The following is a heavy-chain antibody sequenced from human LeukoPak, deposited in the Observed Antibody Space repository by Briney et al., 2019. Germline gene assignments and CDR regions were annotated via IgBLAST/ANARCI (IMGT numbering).Heavy chain of an antibody. D-gene: IGHD2-2*01. V-gene: IGHV4-39*01. J-gene: IGHJ3*02. CDR1: GGSISSSSYY. CDR3: ARPMGYCSSTSCHPNAFDI. Sequence: SETLSLTCTVSGGSISSSSYYWGWIRQPPGKGLEWIGSIYYSGSTYYNPSLKSRVTISVDTSKNQFSLKLSSVTAADAAVYYCARPMGYCSSTSCHPNAFDIWGQGTMVTVSS. CDR2: IYYSGST.